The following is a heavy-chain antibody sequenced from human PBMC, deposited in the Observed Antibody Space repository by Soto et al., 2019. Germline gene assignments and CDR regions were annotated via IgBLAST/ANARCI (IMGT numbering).Heavy chain of an antibody. CDR1: GFTFSSYG. Sequence: QVQLVESGGGVVQPGRSLRLSCAASGFTFSSYGMHWVRQAPGKGLEWVAVIWYEGSNKYYADSVKGRFTISRDNSKNTLYLQMNSLRAEDMAVYYCARGAVDFYFYYMKVWGKGTTVTVSS. J-gene: IGHJ6*03. CDR3: ARGAVDFYFYYMKV. V-gene: IGHV3-33*01. CDR2: IWYEGSNK.